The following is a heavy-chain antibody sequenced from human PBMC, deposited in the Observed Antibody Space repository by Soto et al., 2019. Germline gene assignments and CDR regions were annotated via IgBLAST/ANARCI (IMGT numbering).Heavy chain of an antibody. J-gene: IGHJ5*02. CDR1: GYTLTELS. D-gene: IGHD1-26*01. Sequence: QVQLVQSGAEVKKPGASVKVSCKVSGYTLTELSMHWVRQAPGKGLEWMGGFDPEDGETIYAQKFQGRVTMTEDTSTDSAYMELSRLRSEDTAVYYCATLPSSVGATVYWFDPWGQGTLVTVSS. CDR3: ATLPSSVGATVYWFDP. CDR2: FDPEDGET. V-gene: IGHV1-24*01.